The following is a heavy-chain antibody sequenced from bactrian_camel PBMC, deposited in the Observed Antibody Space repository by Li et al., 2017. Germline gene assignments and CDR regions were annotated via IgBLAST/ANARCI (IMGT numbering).Heavy chain of an antibody. D-gene: IGHD8*01. CDR2: IDRDGTT. CDR3: EADPAACTGSLIMEWEYNY. V-gene: IGHV3S53*01. Sequence: HVQLVESGGGSVQAGGSLRLSCAYSGDPWSSYCMGWFRQVPGKEREGVATIDRDGTTSYAGSVKGRFTISKDNAKNTLYLQMNSLKPEDTAMYYCEADPAACTGSLIMEWEYNYMGQGTQVTVS. J-gene: IGHJ4*01. CDR1: GDPWSSYC.